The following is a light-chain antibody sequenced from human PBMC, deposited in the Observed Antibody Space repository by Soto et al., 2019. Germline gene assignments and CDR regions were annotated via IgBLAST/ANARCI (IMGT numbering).Light chain of an antibody. V-gene: IGLV1-40*01. CDR2: GNH. J-gene: IGLJ3*02. CDR3: QSYDSSLSIWV. Sequence: QSVLTQPPSVSGAPGQRVIISCTGSRSNIGAGYAVHLYRRLPGTAPKLLISGNHNRPSGVPDRFSGSKSGTSASLAIAGLQAEDEADYYCQSYDSSLSIWVFGGGTTLPVL. CDR1: RSNIGAGYA.